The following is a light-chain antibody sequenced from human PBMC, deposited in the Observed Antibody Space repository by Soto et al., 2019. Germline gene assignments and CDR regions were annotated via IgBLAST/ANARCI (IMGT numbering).Light chain of an antibody. CDR2: DAS. CDR3: QWWFT. Sequence: DIQMTQSPSSLSASVGDRVTITCQASQDISNYLNCYQQKPGKAPKLLIYDASNLETGVPSRFSGSGSGTDFTFTISSLQPEDIATYYCQWWFTFGPGNKVDIK. J-gene: IGKJ3*01. CDR1: QDISNY. V-gene: IGKV1-33*01.